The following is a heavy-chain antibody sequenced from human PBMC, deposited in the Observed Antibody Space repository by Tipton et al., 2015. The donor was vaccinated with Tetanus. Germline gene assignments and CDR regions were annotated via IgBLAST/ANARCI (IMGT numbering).Heavy chain of an antibody. CDR1: AYTFTSFS. J-gene: IGHJ4*02. D-gene: IGHD6-13*01. V-gene: IGHV1-18*01. CDR2: ISAYNGNT. Sequence: QSGPEVKKPGASVKVSCKAFAYTFTSFSITWVRQAPGQGLEWVGWISAYNGNTNYAQKFEGRVTMTTDTSTTTANMELRSLTSDDTAVYYCARDEGRIAAAGTYFEYWGQGTLVTVSS. CDR3: ARDEGRIAAAGTYFEY.